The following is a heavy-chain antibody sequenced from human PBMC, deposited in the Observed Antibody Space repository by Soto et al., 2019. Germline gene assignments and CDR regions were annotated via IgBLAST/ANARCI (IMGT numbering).Heavy chain of an antibody. J-gene: IGHJ6*04. CDR1: GFTFSSYE. CDR2: ISSSGSTK. Sequence: GGSLRLSCEGSGFTFSSYEMNWVRQAPGKGLEWVSYISSSGSTKNYADSVKGRFTISRDNVKNSLYLQMNSLRAEDTAVYYCARVPRNFYYNGMDVWGKGTTVTVSS. CDR3: ARVPRNFYYNGMDV. V-gene: IGHV3-48*03.